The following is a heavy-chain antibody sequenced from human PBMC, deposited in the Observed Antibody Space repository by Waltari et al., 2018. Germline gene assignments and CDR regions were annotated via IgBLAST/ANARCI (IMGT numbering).Heavy chain of an antibody. CDR3: ARAGFGGSSGWYLYAFDI. J-gene: IGHJ3*02. Sequence: QVQLQESGPGLVKPSETLSLTCTVSGGSISSHYWSWIRQPPGKGLEWIGYSYYSGSTNVNPSRRSRVTISVATSKNQFSLKLSSVTAADTAVYYCARAGFGGSSGWYLYAFDIWGQGTMVTVSS. D-gene: IGHD6-19*01. CDR1: GGSISSHY. CDR2: SYYSGST. V-gene: IGHV4-59*11.